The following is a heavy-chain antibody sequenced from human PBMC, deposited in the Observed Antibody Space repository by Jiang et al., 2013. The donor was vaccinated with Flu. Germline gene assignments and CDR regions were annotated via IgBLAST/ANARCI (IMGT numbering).Heavy chain of an antibody. D-gene: IGHD3-22*01. V-gene: IGHV3-23*01. CDR3: VKTPSGYYDSTGYLDS. J-gene: IGHJ4*02. CDR2: ISGGGGAR. Sequence: VSLISGGGGARYYADSVEGRFTISRDNSKNTLYLQMISLRVEDTAVYYCVKTPSGYYDSTGYLDSWGQGTVVTASS.